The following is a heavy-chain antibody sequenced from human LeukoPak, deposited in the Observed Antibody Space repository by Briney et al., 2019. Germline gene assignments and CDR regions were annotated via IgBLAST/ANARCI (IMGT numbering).Heavy chain of an antibody. CDR1: GGSFGGYY. J-gene: IGHJ4*02. V-gene: IGHV4-34*01. CDR3: ARELVGVPHSSSSADYFDY. Sequence: SQTLSLTCAVYGGSFGGYYWSWIRQPPGKGREWIGEINHSGRTKFNPSLKSRVTISVDTSNNRFSLKLSSVTAADTAVYYCARELVGVPHSSSSADYFDYWGQGTLVTVSS. D-gene: IGHD6-6*01. CDR2: INHSGRT.